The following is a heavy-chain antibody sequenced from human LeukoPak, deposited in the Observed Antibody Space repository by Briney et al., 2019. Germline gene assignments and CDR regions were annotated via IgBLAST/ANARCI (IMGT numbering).Heavy chain of an antibody. CDR1: GDSISSSSYY. V-gene: IGHV4-39*07. D-gene: IGHD6-6*01. Sequence: TSETLSLTCTVPGDSISSSSYYWGWIRQPPGKGLEWIGSIYYSGSTYYNPSLKSRVTISVDTSKNQFSLKLSSVTAADTAVYYCAREALGEYSSSFYYFDYWGQGTLVTVSS. CDR2: IYYSGST. J-gene: IGHJ4*02. CDR3: AREALGEYSSSFYYFDY.